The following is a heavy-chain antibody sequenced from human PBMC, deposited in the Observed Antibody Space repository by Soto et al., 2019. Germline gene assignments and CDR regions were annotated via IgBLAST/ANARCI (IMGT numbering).Heavy chain of an antibody. J-gene: IGHJ5*02. CDR2: IYYSGST. Sequence: PSETLSLTCTVSGSSISSGGYYWSWIRQHPGKGLEWIGYIYYSGSTYYNPSLKSRVTISVDTSKNHFSLKLSSVTAADTAVYYCAKDHSSSPRRWFDPWGQGPLVTVSS. CDR3: AKDHSSSPRRWFDP. V-gene: IGHV4-31*03. D-gene: IGHD6-6*01. CDR1: GSSISSGGYY.